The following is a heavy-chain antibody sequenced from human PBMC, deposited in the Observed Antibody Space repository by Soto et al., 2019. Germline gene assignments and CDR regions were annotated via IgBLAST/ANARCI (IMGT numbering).Heavy chain of an antibody. Sequence: EVQLLESGGGLVQPGGSLRLSCAASGFTFSSYAMSWVRQAPGKGLEWVSAISGSGGSTYYADSVKGRFTISRDNSKNTLYLQMNSLRAADTAVYYCAKEREDCSGGSCYHYYYGMDVWGQGTTVTVSS. CDR3: AKEREDCSGGSCYHYYYGMDV. V-gene: IGHV3-23*01. CDR2: ISGSGGST. D-gene: IGHD2-15*01. J-gene: IGHJ6*02. CDR1: GFTFSSYA.